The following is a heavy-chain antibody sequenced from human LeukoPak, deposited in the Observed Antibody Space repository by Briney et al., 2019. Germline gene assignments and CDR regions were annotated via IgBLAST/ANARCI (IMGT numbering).Heavy chain of an antibody. D-gene: IGHD2-2*02. J-gene: IGHJ4*02. CDR3: ASCSSTSCYTLN. Sequence: PSETLSLTCTVSGGSITGYFWSWIRQPPGKGLEWIGYIYSSGNTKNNPSLKSRVTMSVDTSKNQFSLKLSSVTAADTAVYYCASCSSTSCYTLNWGQGTLVTVSS. CDR2: IYSSGNT. V-gene: IGHV4-4*08. CDR1: GGSITGYF.